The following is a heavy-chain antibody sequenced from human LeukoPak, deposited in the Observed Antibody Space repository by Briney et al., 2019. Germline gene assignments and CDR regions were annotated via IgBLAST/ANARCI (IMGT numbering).Heavy chain of an antibody. D-gene: IGHD3-16*01. J-gene: IGHJ6*02. CDR2: VYYGGST. CDR3: GMVKDGGVINGMVA. CDR1: GGSISSSDYY. Sequence: SETLSLTCTVSGGSISSSDYYWGWIRQPPGKGLEWIGIVYYGGSTHYNPSHKGRVTLSVDTSKNQFSLRLSSVTAADTAVYYRGMVKDGGVINGMVASGQLFTVTSS. V-gene: IGHV4-39*01.